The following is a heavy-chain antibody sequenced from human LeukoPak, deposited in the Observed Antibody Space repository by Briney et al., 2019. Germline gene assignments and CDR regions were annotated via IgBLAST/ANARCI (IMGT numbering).Heavy chain of an antibody. CDR3: ARGPLGYCSGGSCPNWFDP. J-gene: IGHJ5*02. Sequence: PSETLSLTCTVSGGSISSSSYYWSWIRQPPGKGLEWIGYIYYSGSTNYNPSLKSRVTISVDTSKNQFPLKLSSVTAADTAVYYCARGPLGYCSGGSCPNWFDPWGQGTLVTVSS. CDR2: IYYSGST. V-gene: IGHV4-61*01. D-gene: IGHD2-15*01. CDR1: GGSISSSSYY.